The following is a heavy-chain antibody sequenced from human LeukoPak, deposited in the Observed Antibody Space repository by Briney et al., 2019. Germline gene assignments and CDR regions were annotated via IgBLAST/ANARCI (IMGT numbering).Heavy chain of an antibody. CDR1: GGSISSGGYY. D-gene: IGHD3-16*01. CDR3: ARAGGFFSPFGY. V-gene: IGHV4-31*03. CDR2: IYYSGST. Sequence: PSETLSLTCTVSGGSISSGGYYWSWIRQHPGKGLEWIGHIYYSGSTYYNPSLKSRVTISVDTSKNQFSLKLSSVTAADTAVYYCARAGGFFSPFGYWGQGTLVTVSS. J-gene: IGHJ4*02.